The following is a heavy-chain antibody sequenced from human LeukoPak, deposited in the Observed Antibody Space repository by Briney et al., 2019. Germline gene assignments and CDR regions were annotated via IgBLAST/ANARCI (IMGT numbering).Heavy chain of an antibody. V-gene: IGHV3-33*01. CDR3: ARGISGSGSYQDF. J-gene: IGHJ4*02. D-gene: IGHD3-10*01. CDR1: GFTFSSYG. Sequence: GGSLRLSCVASGFTFSSYGIHWVRQAPGKGLEWVALIWYDGTYKTYADSVKGRFTVSIENSKKTLFLQMTSLRAEDTAIYYCARGISGSGSYQDFWGQGTLVTVSS. CDR2: IWYDGTYK.